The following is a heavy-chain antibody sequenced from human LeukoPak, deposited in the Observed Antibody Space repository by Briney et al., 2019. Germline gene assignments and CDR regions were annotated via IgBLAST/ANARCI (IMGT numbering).Heavy chain of an antibody. D-gene: IGHD5-12*01. J-gene: IGHJ4*02. CDR3: ARASGYSGYESFPFDY. V-gene: IGHV1-2*04. Sequence: ASVKVSCKASGYTFTGYYMHWVRQAPGLGLEWMGWINPNSGGTNYAQKFQGWVTMTRDTSISTAYMELSRLRSDDTAVYYCARASGYSGYESFPFDYWGQGTLVTVSS. CDR2: INPNSGGT. CDR1: GYTFTGYY.